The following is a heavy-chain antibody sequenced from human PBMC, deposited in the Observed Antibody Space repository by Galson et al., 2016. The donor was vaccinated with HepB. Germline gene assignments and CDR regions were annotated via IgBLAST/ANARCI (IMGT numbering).Heavy chain of an antibody. V-gene: IGHV1-46*01. CDR3: ARAASEIPRVISDS. D-gene: IGHD2-21*01. J-gene: IGHJ4*02. CDR1: GYIFTAHY. Sequence: SVKVSCKASGYIFTAHYMHWVRQAPGQGLEWMGIINPSRGSTSYTQKLHGRITMTSDSSTNTVYMELSSLTYEDTAVYFCARAASEIPRVISDSWGQGSLVIVSS. CDR2: INPSRGST.